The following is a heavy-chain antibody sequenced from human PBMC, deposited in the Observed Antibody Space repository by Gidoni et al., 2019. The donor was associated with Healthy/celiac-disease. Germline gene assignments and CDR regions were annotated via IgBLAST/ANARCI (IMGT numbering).Heavy chain of an antibody. CDR3: ARALPGEGSSGTKGDAFDI. V-gene: IGHV4-39*01. CDR2: IYYSGST. Sequence: QLQLQESCPGLVKPSETLSLTFTVSGCSIISLRYYWGWIRQPPGKGLEWIGSIYYSGSTSYNPSLKSRVTRSVDTSKNQFSLKLSSVTAADTAVYYCARALPGEGSSGTKGDAFDIWGQGTMVTVSS. D-gene: IGHD6-13*01. J-gene: IGHJ3*02. CDR1: GCSIISLRYY.